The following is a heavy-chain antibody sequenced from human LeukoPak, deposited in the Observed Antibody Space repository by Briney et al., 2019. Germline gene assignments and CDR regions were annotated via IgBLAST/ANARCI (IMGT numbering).Heavy chain of an antibody. V-gene: IGHV4-59*08. CDR2: IYYSGST. D-gene: IGHD4-17*01. Sequence: SETLSLTCTVSGGSISNYYWSWIRQPPGKGLEWIGYIYYSGSTNYNPSLKSRVTISVDTSKNQFSLKLTSVTAADTAVYYCARHYGPWGQGTLVTVSS. CDR1: GGSISNYY. CDR3: ARHYGP. J-gene: IGHJ5*02.